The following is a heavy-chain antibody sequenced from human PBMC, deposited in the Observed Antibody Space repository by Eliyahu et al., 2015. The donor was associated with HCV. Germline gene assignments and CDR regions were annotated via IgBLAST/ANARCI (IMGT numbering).Heavy chain of an antibody. Sequence: QVQLVQSGAEVKKPGSSVKVSCKXSGGTFSSYTXSWVRQAPGQGLXWMGRIIPILGIANYAQKFQGRVTITADKSTSTAYMELSSLRSEDTAVYYCARAEDPARDAFDIWGQGTMVTVSS. CDR1: GGTFSSYT. CDR3: ARAEDPARDAFDI. CDR2: IIPILGIA. D-gene: IGHD1-14*01. V-gene: IGHV1-69*02. J-gene: IGHJ3*02.